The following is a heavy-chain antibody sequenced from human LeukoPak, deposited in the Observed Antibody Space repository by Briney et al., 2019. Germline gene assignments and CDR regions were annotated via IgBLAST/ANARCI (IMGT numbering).Heavy chain of an antibody. CDR1: GFTFDDYG. CDR2: IKWNGGST. D-gene: IGHD3-3*01. J-gene: IGHJ4*02. CDR3: ARGGITIFGVVLPPDY. V-gene: IGHV3-20*04. Sequence: GGSLRLSCAASGFTFDDYGVSWVRQAPGKGLEWVSGIKWNGGSTGYADSVKGRFTISRDNAKNSLYLQMNSLRAEDTALYYCARGGITIFGVVLPPDYWGQGTLVTVSS.